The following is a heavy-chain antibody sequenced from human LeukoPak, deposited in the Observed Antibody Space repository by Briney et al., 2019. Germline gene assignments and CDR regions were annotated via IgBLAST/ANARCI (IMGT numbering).Heavy chain of an antibody. CDR1: GGTFSSYA. J-gene: IGHJ4*02. Sequence: ASVKVSCKASGGTFSSYAISWVRQAPGQGLEWMGGIIPIFGTANYAQKFQGRVTITADESTSTAYMELSSLRSEDTAVYYCAAEITMVWGVIIQDYWGQGTLVTVSS. CDR2: IIPIFGTA. CDR3: AAEITMVWGVIIQDY. D-gene: IGHD3-10*01. V-gene: IGHV1-69*13.